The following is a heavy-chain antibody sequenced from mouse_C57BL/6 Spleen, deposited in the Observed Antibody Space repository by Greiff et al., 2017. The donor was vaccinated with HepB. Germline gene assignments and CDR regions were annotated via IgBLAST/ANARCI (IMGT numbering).Heavy chain of an antibody. Sequence: QVQLQQPGAELVKPGASVKLSCKASGYTFTSYWMHWVKQRPGQGLEWIGMIHPNSGSTNYNEKFKSKATLTVDKSSSTAYMQLSSLTSEDSAVYYCAKEGSYDGYQGVWGTGTTVTVSS. D-gene: IGHD2-3*01. V-gene: IGHV1-64*01. CDR2: IHPNSGST. CDR3: AKEGSYDGYQGV. CDR1: GYTFTSYW. J-gene: IGHJ1*03.